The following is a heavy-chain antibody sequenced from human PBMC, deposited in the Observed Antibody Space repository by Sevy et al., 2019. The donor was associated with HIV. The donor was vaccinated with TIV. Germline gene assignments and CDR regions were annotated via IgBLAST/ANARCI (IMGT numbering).Heavy chain of an antibody. D-gene: IGHD4-17*01. CDR2: HSNSGNTI. Sequence: GGSLRLSCTASGFTFSTYEMNWVRRAPGKGLEWVSSHSNSGNTIDYSDSVKGRFTISRDNAKNSLYLQMNSLRAADTAVYYCARDLPPSATTVAHFDYWGRGTLVTVSS. CDR3: ARDLPPSATTVAHFDY. V-gene: IGHV3-48*03. J-gene: IGHJ4*02. CDR1: GFTFSTYE.